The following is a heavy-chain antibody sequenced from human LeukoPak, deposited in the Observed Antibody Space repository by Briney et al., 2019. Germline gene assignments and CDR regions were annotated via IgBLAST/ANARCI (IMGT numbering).Heavy chain of an antibody. D-gene: IGHD2-2*01. CDR1: GYTFTSYY. CDR3: ARAKKGYCSSTSCWGGGYFDY. J-gene: IGHJ4*02. Sequence: GASVKVSCKASGYTFTSYYMHWVRQAPGQGLEWMGINNPSGGSTSYAQKFQGRVTMTRDTSTSTVYMELSSLRSEDTAVYYCARAKKGYCSSTSCWGGGYFDYWGQGTLITVSS. V-gene: IGHV1-46*01. CDR2: NNPSGGST.